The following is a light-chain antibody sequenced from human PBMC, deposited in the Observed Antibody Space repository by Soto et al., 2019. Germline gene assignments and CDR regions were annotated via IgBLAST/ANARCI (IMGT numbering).Light chain of an antibody. J-gene: IGKJ2*01. CDR1: QGISSY. Sequence: AIRMTQSPSSFSASTGDRVTITCRASQGISSYLAWYQQKPGKAPKLLIYAASTLQSGVPSRFSGSGSGTDFTLTIRCLLSEDFETYYCQQYYSYPYTFGQGTKLEIK. CDR2: AAS. V-gene: IGKV1-8*01. CDR3: QQYYSYPYT.